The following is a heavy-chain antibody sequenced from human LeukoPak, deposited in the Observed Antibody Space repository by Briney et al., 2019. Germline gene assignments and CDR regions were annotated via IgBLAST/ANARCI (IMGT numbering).Heavy chain of an antibody. CDR1: GFTFSSYS. D-gene: IGHD5-12*01. CDR2: ISSSSSTI. CDR3: ARSGGYIVATPFDY. J-gene: IGHJ4*02. Sequence: GGSLRLSCAASGFTFSSYSMNWVRQAPGKGLEWVSYISSSSSTIYYADSVKGRFTISRDNAKNSLYLQMNSLRAEDTAVYYCARSGGYIVATPFDYWGQGTLVTVSS. V-gene: IGHV3-48*01.